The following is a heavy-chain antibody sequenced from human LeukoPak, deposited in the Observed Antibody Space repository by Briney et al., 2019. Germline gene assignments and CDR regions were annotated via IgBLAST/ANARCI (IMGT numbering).Heavy chain of an antibody. D-gene: IGHD3-22*01. J-gene: IGHJ4*02. Sequence: PGGSLRLSCAASGFTFSSYAMSWVRQAPGKGLEWVSAISDSGGSTYYADSVKGRFTISRDNSKNTLYLQMNSLRAEDTAVYYCAKVGLNYYDSSGPHFDYWGQGTLVTVSS. CDR1: GFTFSSYA. CDR3: AKVGLNYYDSSGPHFDY. V-gene: IGHV3-23*01. CDR2: ISDSGGST.